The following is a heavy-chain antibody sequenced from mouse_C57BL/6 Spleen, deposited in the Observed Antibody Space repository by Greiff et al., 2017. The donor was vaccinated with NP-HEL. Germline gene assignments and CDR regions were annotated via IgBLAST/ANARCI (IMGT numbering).Heavy chain of an antibody. V-gene: IGHV5-4*01. CDR1: GFTFSSYA. CDR3: ARGGGSSYGFAY. J-gene: IGHJ3*01. Sequence: DVQLVESGGGLVKPGGSLKLSCAASGFTFSSYAMSWVRQTPEKRLEWVATISDGGSYTYYPDNVKGRFTISSDNAKNNLYLQMSHLKSEDTAMYYCARGGGSSYGFAYWGQGTLVTVSA. CDR2: ISDGGSYT. D-gene: IGHD1-1*01.